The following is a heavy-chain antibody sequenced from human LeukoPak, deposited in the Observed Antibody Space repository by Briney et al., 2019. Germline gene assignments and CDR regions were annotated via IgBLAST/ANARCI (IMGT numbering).Heavy chain of an antibody. CDR3: AREAQYQHYPDY. J-gene: IGHJ4*02. D-gene: IGHD2-2*01. CDR1: GGSISSGGYY. V-gene: IGHV4-30-2*01. Sequence: RSSQTLSLTCTVSGGSISSGGYYWSWIRQPPGKGLEWIGYIYHSGSTYYNPSLKSRVTISVDRPKNQFSLKLSSVTAADTAVYYCAREAQYQHYPDYWGQGTLVTVSS. CDR2: IYHSGST.